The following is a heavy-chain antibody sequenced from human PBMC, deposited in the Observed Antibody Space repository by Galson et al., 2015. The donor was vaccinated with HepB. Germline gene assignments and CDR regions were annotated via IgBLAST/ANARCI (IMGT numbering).Heavy chain of an antibody. J-gene: IGHJ4*02. Sequence: SVKVSCKASGYTFTGYYMHWVRQAPGQGLEWMGWINPNSGGTNYAQKFQGWVTMTRDTSISTAYMELSRLRSDDTAVYYCARDGSGGFGLYYFDYWGQGTLVTVSS. V-gene: IGHV1-2*04. CDR1: GYTFTGYY. CDR2: INPNSGGT. D-gene: IGHD3-10*01. CDR3: ARDGSGGFGLYYFDY.